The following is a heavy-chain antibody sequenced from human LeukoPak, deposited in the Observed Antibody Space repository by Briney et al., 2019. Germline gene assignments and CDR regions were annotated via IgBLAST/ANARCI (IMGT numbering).Heavy chain of an antibody. CDR1: GFTFSSYS. J-gene: IGHJ6*02. CDR3: ARPLASGGGDCYSSFRGHDYYLYAMDV. CDR2: ISYDGSNK. V-gene: IGHV3-30-3*01. Sequence: GGSLRLSCAASGFTFSSYSMHWVRQAPGKGLEWVAVISYDGSNKYYADSVKGRFTISRDNSKNTLYLQMNSLRAKDTAVYYCARPLASGGGDCYSSFRGHDYYLYAMDVWGQGTTVTVSS. D-gene: IGHD2-21*02.